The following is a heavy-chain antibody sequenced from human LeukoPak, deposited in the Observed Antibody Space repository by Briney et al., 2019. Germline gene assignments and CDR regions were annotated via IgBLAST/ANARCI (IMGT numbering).Heavy chain of an antibody. J-gene: IGHJ4*02. CDR3: ARDLWFGELLAEVRYYFDY. CDR1: GYSISSGYY. V-gene: IGHV4-38-2*02. CDR2: IYHSGST. Sequence: PSETLSLTCTVSGYSISSGYYWGWIRQPPGKGLEWIGSIYHSGSTYYNPSLKSRVTISVDTSKNQFSLKLSSVTAADTAVYYCARDLWFGELLAEVRYYFDYWGQGTLVTVSS. D-gene: IGHD3-10*01.